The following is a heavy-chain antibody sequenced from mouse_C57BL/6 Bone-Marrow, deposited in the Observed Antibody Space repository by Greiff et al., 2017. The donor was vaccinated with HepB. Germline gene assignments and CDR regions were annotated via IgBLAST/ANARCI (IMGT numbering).Heavy chain of an antibody. Sequence: EVKLMESGGGLVKPGGSLKLSCAASGFTFSSYTMSWVRQTPEKRLEWVATISGGGGNTYYPDSVKARFTISRDNAKNTLYLQMSSLRSEDTALYYCARRATNYFDYWGQGTTLTVSS. V-gene: IGHV5-9*01. CDR3: ARRATNYFDY. J-gene: IGHJ2*01. CDR1: GFTFSSYT. CDR2: ISGGGGNT. D-gene: IGHD3-1*01.